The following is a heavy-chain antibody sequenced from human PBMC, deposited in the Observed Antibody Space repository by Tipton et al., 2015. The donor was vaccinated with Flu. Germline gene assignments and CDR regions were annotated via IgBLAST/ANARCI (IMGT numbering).Heavy chain of an antibody. CDR2: LNWNGGNS. V-gene: IGHV3-20*04. Sequence: SLRLSCAASGFAFDDYAMSWVRQAPGKGLEWVSGLNWNGGNSGYADSVKGRFTISRDNAKNSLYLQMNSLRAEDTAVYYCVRPSRDGYDGDYWGQGALVTVSS. CDR1: GFAFDDYA. CDR3: VRPSRDGYDGDY. D-gene: IGHD5-24*01. J-gene: IGHJ4*02.